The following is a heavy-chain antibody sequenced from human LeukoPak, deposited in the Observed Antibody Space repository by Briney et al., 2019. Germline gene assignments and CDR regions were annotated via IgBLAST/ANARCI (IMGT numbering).Heavy chain of an antibody. J-gene: IGHJ3*02. CDR2: IIPIFGTA. CDR1: GGTFSSYA. V-gene: IGHV1-69*05. Sequence: SVKVSCKASGGTFSSYAISWVRQAPGQGLEWMGGIIPIFGTANYEQKFQGRVTITTDESTSTAYMELSSLRSEDTAVYYCARDRLEKSSSSVNAFDIWGQGTMVTVSS. CDR3: ARDRLEKSSSSVNAFDI. D-gene: IGHD6-6*01.